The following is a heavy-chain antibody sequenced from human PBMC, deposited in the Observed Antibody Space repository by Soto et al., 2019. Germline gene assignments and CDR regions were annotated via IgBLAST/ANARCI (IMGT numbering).Heavy chain of an antibody. CDR2: IYYDGSNK. J-gene: IGHJ4*02. Sequence: ESGGGVVQPGRSLRLSCAVSGFTFSSYGMNWVRQAPGKGLEWVAAIYYDGSNKYYADSVRGRFTISRDNFKNTLYLHMNSLRAEDTVVYYCARDSKDDSSGYYAGFDYWCQGTLVSVSS. V-gene: IGHV3-33*01. D-gene: IGHD3-22*01. CDR1: GFTFSSYG. CDR3: ARDSKDDSSGYYAGFDY.